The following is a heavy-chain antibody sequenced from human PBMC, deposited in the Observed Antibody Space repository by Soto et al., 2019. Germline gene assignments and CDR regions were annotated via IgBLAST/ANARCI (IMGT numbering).Heavy chain of an antibody. Sequence: PGGSLRLSCAASGFTFSSYAMSWVRQAPGKGLEWVSAISGSGGSTYYADSVKGRFTISRDNSKNTLYLQMNSLRAEDTAVYYCAKVGGITIFGVVIYFDYWGQGTLVTVSS. D-gene: IGHD3-3*01. V-gene: IGHV3-23*01. CDR3: AKVGGITIFGVVIYFDY. CDR2: ISGSGGST. J-gene: IGHJ4*02. CDR1: GFTFSSYA.